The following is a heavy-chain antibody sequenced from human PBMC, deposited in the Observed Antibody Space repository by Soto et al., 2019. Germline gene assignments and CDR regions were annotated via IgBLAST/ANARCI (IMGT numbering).Heavy chain of an antibody. CDR1: GFTFSSYS. CDR2: FRGSGDDGTT. D-gene: IGHD1-1*01. CDR3: ARTGDGHHDFLDY. V-gene: IGHV3-23*01. J-gene: IGHJ4*02. Sequence: PGGSLRLSCAASGFTFSSYSMSWVRQAPGKGLEWVSGFRGSGDDGTTYYADSVKGRFTISRDNAKNSPFLQMNSLRVDDTAVYYCARTGDGHHDFLDYWGQGALVTVSS.